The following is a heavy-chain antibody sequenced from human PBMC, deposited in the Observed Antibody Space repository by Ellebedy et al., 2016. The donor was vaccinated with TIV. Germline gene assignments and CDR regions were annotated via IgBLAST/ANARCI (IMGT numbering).Heavy chain of an antibody. CDR3: ARAELVDCSGGSCYYYYYGMDV. D-gene: IGHD2-15*01. CDR2: INTDGSSI. Sequence: GGSLRLSCAASGFIFSSNWMHWVRQGPGKGLVWVSRINTDGSSIRYADSVKGRFTISRDNAKNTLYLQMNSLRVEDTAVYYCARAELVDCSGGSCYYYYYGMDVWGQGTTVTVSS. V-gene: IGHV3-74*01. J-gene: IGHJ6*02. CDR1: GFIFSSNW.